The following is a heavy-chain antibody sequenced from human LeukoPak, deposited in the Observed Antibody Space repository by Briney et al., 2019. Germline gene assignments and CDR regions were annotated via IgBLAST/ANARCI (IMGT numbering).Heavy chain of an antibody. J-gene: IGHJ6*02. CDR2: ISYDGSNK. CDR3: ASSVVPAAIDV. CDR1: GFTFSGYP. Sequence: GKSLRLSCAASGFTFSGYPIHWVRQAPGKGLEWVAVISYDGSNKYYADSVKGRFTISRDNSKNTLYLQMNSLRAEDTAVYYCASSVVPAAIDVWGQGTTVTVSS. D-gene: IGHD2-2*01. V-gene: IGHV3-30-3*01.